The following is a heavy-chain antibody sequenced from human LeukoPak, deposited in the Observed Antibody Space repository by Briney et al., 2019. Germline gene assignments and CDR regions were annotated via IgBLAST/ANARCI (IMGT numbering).Heavy chain of an antibody. CDR3: ARDHNVDAFDI. Sequence: GGALRLSCAASGFTVCSNYMSWVRQAPGKGLEGVSVIYSGGGTYYANAVKGRFTISRDNSKNTVYLQMNSLRAGETAVYYCARDHNVDAFDIWGQGTMVTVSS. V-gene: IGHV3-66*01. D-gene: IGHD2-8*01. J-gene: IGHJ3*02. CDR1: GFTVCSNY. CDR2: IYSGGGT.